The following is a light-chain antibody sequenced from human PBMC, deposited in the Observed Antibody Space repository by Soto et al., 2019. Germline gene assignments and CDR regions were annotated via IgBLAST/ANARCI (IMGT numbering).Light chain of an antibody. V-gene: IGKV3-20*01. J-gene: IGKJ4*01. Sequence: EIVLTQSPGTLSLSPVERATLSCRASQTIGSTYLAWYQQKPGQAPRLLIFGTSSRATGIPDRFSGSGSGTDFTLSIRRLEPEDFAVYYCQQYASSPLLTCGGGTKVDIK. CDR3: QQYASSPLLT. CDR1: QTIGSTY. CDR2: GTS.